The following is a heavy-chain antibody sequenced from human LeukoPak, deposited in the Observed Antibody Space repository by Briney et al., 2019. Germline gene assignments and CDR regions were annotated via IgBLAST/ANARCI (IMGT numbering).Heavy chain of an antibody. CDR1: GFTFSSYW. D-gene: IGHD1-26*01. V-gene: IGHV3-74*01. CDR3: AATIVGATTDAFDI. Sequence: GGSLRLSCAASGFTFSSYWMHWVRQAPGKGLVWVSRINSDGSSTSYADSVKGRFTISRDNAKNTLYLQMNSLRAEDTAVYYCAATIVGATTDAFDIWGQGTMVTVSS. J-gene: IGHJ3*02. CDR2: INSDGSST.